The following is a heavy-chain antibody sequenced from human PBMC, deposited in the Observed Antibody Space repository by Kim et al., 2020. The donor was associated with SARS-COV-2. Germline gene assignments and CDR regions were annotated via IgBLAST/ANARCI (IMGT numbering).Heavy chain of an antibody. CDR1: GYTFNRYA. Sequence: ASVKVSCKVSGYTFNRYAINWVRQAPGQGLEWMGWINTNTGNPTYAQGFTGRFIFSLDTSVSTAYLQISNLEADDTAIYYCAREVGATTRWFDPWCQGTL. J-gene: IGHJ5*02. D-gene: IGHD1-26*01. CDR3: AREVGATTRWFDP. V-gene: IGHV7-4-1*02. CDR2: INTNTGNP.